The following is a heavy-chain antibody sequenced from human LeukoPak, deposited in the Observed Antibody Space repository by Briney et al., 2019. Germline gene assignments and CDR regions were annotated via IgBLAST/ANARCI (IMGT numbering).Heavy chain of an antibody. V-gene: IGHV3-64*01. Sequence: GGSLRLSCAASGFTFSSYAMHWVRQAPGKGLEYVSAISSNGGSTYYANSVKGRFTISRDNSKNTLYLPMGSLRAEDMAVYYCARGSFDFWSGYYEYAYWGQGTLVTVSS. J-gene: IGHJ4*02. D-gene: IGHD3-3*01. CDR2: ISSNGGST. CDR1: GFTFSSYA. CDR3: ARGSFDFWSGYYEYAY.